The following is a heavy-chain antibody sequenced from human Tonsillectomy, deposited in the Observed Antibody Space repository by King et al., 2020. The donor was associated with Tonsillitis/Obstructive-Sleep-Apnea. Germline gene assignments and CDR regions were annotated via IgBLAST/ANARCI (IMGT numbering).Heavy chain of an antibody. Sequence: VQLVESGGGLVQPGGSLRLSCAASGFTFSRYWMSWVRQAPGRGLEWVANIKQDGSEKYYVDSVKGRFTSSRDNAKNSLSLQMNSLRAADTALYYCARELIAALPATMKQTYYFYMDVWGKGTTVSVSS. J-gene: IGHJ6*03. CDR2: IKQDGSEK. D-gene: IGHD2-2*01. CDR1: GFTFSRYW. CDR3: ARELIAALPATMKQTYYFYMDV. V-gene: IGHV3-7*04.